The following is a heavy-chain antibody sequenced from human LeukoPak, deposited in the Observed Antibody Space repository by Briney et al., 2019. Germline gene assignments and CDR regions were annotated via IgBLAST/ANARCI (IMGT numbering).Heavy chain of an antibody. CDR3: AKDIRVYAWRLDGDY. CDR2: ISGSGGST. V-gene: IGHV3-23*01. Sequence: PGGSLRLSRAASGFTFSSYAMSWVRQAPGKGLEWVSAISGSGGSTYYADSVKGRFTISRDNSKNTLYLQMNSLRAEDTAVYYCAKDIRVYAWRLDGDYWGQGTLVTVSS. D-gene: IGHD2-8*01. CDR1: GFTFSSYA. J-gene: IGHJ4*02.